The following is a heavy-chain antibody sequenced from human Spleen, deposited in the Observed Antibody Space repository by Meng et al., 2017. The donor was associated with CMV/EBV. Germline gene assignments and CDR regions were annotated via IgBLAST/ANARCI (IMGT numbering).Heavy chain of an antibody. CDR2: ISNTDTYI. J-gene: IGHJ3*02. D-gene: IGHD1-1*01. CDR1: GFTFSSYT. V-gene: IGHV3-21*01. Sequence: GGSLRLSCAASGFTFSSYTMNWVRQAPGKGLEWVSSISNTDTYIYYADSLKGRFTVSRDNSKNTLYLQMNSLRAEDTAVYYCARDLLGGTKGAFDIWGQGTLVTVSS. CDR3: ARDLLGGTKGAFDI.